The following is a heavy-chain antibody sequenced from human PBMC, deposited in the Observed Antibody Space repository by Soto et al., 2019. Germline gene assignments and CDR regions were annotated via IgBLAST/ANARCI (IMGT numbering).Heavy chain of an antibody. Sequence: QITLKESGPTRVKPTQTLALTCNFSGFALSTSGVGVGWIRQPPGKALECLGIIYWDDDRRYSPSLKNRLTITKDTSENAVVLIMTNMDPEDTGTYYCAHRGVGVGSGWDVGVFDYWGQGFLVTVSS. V-gene: IGHV2-5*02. CDR2: IYWDDDR. CDR3: AHRGVGVGSGWDVGVFDY. J-gene: IGHJ4*02. D-gene: IGHD2-15*01. CDR1: GFALSTSGVG.